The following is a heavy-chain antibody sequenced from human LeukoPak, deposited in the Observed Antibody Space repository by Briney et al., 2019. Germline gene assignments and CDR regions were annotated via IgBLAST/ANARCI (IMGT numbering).Heavy chain of an antibody. D-gene: IGHD1-14*01. J-gene: IGHJ4*02. CDR1: GGSISRYY. Sequence: SETLSLTCTVSGGSISRYYWSWIRQPPGKGLEWIGNIYNSESTNYNPSLKSRVTISVDTSKNQFSLKLSSVTAADTAVYYCACPSGNHLYSFDYWGQGTLVTVSS. CDR3: ACPSGNHLYSFDY. V-gene: IGHV4-4*09. CDR2: IYNSEST.